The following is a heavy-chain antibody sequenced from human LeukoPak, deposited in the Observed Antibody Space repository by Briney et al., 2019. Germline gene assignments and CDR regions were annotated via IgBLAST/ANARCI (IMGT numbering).Heavy chain of an antibody. D-gene: IGHD3-3*01. V-gene: IGHV7-4-1*02. Sequence: ASVKVSCKASGYTFTSYAMNWERQAPGQGLEWMGWINTNTGNPTYAQGFTGRFVFSLDTSVSTAYLQISSLKAEDTAVYYCARAKNYDFWSGYYTYYYYGMDVWGQGTTVTVSS. J-gene: IGHJ6*02. CDR1: GYTFTSYA. CDR3: ARAKNYDFWSGYYTYYYYGMDV. CDR2: INTNTGNP.